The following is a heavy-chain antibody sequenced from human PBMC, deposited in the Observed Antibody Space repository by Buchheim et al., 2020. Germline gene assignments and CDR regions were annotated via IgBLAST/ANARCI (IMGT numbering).Heavy chain of an antibody. Sequence: QVQLVESGGGLVKPGGSLRLSCAASGFTFSDYYMIWMRQAPGKGLEWVSYISSSSSFYTKYADSVKGRFTMSRDNAKNSLDLQMNSLRAEDTAVYYCARVKGSYAFDYWGQGTL. CDR2: ISSSSSFYT. CDR3: ARVKGSYAFDY. CDR1: GFTFSDYY. J-gene: IGHJ4*02. V-gene: IGHV3-11*06.